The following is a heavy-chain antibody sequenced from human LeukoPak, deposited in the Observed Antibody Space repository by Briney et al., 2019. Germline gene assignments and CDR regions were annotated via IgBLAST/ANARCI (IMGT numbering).Heavy chain of an antibody. D-gene: IGHD6-19*01. Sequence: GGSLRLSCAASGFTVSSNYMSWVRQAPGKGLEWVSVIYSGGSTYYADSVKGRFTISRDNSKNMLYLQMNSLRAEDTAVYYCARVETGSGFAFDYWGQGTLVTVSS. CDR1: GFTVSSNY. CDR3: ARVETGSGFAFDY. V-gene: IGHV3-53*01. CDR2: IYSGGST. J-gene: IGHJ4*02.